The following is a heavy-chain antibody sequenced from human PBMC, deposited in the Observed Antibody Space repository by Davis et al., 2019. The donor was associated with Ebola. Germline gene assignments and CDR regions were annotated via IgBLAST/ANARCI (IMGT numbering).Heavy chain of an antibody. CDR2: IIPIFGTA. V-gene: IGHV1-69*13. CDR1: GGTFSSYA. Sequence: SVKVSCKASGGTFSSYAISWVRQAPGQGLEWMGGIIPIFGTANYAQKFQGRVTITADESTSTAYMELSSLRSEETAVYYCARDHHPTTGDYGPYYGMDVWGQGTTVTVSS. D-gene: IGHD4-17*01. CDR3: ARDHHPTTGDYGPYYGMDV. J-gene: IGHJ6*02.